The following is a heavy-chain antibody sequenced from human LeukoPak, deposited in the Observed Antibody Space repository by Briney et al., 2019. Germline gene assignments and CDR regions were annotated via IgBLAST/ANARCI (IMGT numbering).Heavy chain of an antibody. D-gene: IGHD3-10*01. Sequence: SETLSLTCTVSGGSISSSSYYWGWIRQPPGKGLEWIGEINHSGSSNYNPSLQSRVTMSVDTSKKQLSLKVTSVTAADTAVYYCAKVKPWFGELLGYFDYWGQGTLVTVSS. J-gene: IGHJ4*02. CDR2: INHSGSS. CDR3: AKVKPWFGELLGYFDY. CDR1: GGSISSSSYY. V-gene: IGHV4-39*07.